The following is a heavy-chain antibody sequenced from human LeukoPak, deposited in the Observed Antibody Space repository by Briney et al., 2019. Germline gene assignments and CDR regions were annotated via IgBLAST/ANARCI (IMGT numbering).Heavy chain of an antibody. V-gene: IGHV4-39*01. D-gene: IGHD6-13*01. J-gene: IGHJ5*02. CDR3: ARHGAAAQDRQNWFDP. Sequence: PSETLSLTCTVSGGSISGSSYYWGWIRQPPGKGLEWIGSIYYSGSTYYNPSLKSRVTISVDTSKNQFSLKLSSVTAADTAVYYCARHGAAAQDRQNWFDPWGQGTLVTVSS. CDR1: GGSISGSSYY. CDR2: IYYSGST.